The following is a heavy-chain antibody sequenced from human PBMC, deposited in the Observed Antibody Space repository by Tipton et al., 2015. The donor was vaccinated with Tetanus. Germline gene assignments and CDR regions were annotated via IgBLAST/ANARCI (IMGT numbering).Heavy chain of an antibody. CDR2: IFYIGTT. Sequence: GLVKPSETLSLTCSVSNGSLTVGGYYWSWIRQHPGKGPEWLGYIFYIGTTYYNPSLQSRISISADTSKNQSSLRLTSVTAADTAVYYCARGQAGGSYGGSFDYWGQGVVATVSS. V-gene: IGHV4-31*03. CDR1: NGSLTVGGYY. D-gene: IGHD1-26*01. CDR3: ARGQAGGSYGGSFDY. J-gene: IGHJ4*02.